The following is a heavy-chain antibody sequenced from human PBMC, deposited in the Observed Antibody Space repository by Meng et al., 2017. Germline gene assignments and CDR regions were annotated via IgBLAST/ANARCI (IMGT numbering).Heavy chain of an antibody. CDR2: IHYSGST. CDR3: ARAPIPALGYDY. Sequence: QVQLQESVPVLVKPSQTLSLTCTVSGGSISSGGYYWSWIRQHPGKGLEWIGYIHYSGSTYYNPSLKSRITTSVDTSKNQSSLKLSSVTAADTAVYYCARAPIPALGYDYWGQGTLVTVSS. CDR1: GGSISSGGYY. J-gene: IGHJ4*02. V-gene: IGHV4-30-4*08. D-gene: IGHD2-21*01.